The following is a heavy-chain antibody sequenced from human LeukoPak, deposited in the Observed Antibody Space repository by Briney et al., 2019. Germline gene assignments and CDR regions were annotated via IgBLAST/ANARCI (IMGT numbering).Heavy chain of an antibody. Sequence: ASVKVSCKASGYTFTGYGISWVRQAPGQGLEWMGWISAYNGNTNYAQKLQGRVTMTTDTSTSTAYMELRSLRSDDTAVYYCARVGNYYDSSGYYYVQNAFDIWGQGTMVTVSS. CDR2: ISAYNGNT. CDR3: ARVGNYYDSSGYYYVQNAFDI. D-gene: IGHD3-22*01. V-gene: IGHV1-18*01. J-gene: IGHJ3*02. CDR1: GYTFTGYG.